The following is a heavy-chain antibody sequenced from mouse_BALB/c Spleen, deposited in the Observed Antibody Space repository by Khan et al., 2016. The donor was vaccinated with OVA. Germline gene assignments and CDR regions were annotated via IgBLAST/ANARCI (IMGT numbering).Heavy chain of an antibody. CDR1: GYIFTSYW. CDR2: IYPGTDNT. Sequence: QVQLKESGAELVRPGASVKLSCKTSGYIFTSYWIHWIQQRSGQGLEWIAKIYPGTDNTYYNEKLKDKATLTADKSSSNAYMQLSSLKSEDSAVYFCAREEALYYFDYWGQGTTLPVSS. V-gene: IGHV1S132*01. CDR3: AREEALYYFDY. D-gene: IGHD3-2*02. J-gene: IGHJ2*01.